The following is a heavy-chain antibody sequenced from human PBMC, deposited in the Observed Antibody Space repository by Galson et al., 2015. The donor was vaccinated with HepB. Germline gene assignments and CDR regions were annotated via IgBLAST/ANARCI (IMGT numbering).Heavy chain of an antibody. CDR3: ARLDGDYGAFDI. V-gene: IGHV6-1*01. J-gene: IGHJ3*02. CDR2: TYYRSKWYK. CDR1: GDSVSSNTAA. D-gene: IGHD4-17*01. Sequence: CAISGDSVSSNTAAWNWIRQSPSRGLEWLGRTYYRSKWYKDYAVSVKSRTTINPDTSKNQFSLRLNSVTPEDTAVYYCARLDGDYGAFDIWGQGTMVTVSS.